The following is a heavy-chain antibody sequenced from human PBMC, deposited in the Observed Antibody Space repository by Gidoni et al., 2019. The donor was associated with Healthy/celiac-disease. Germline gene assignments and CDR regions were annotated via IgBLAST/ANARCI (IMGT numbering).Heavy chain of an antibody. Sequence: EVQLVESGGGLIQPGGSLRLSCAASGFTVSSNYLSWGRQAPGKGLEWVSVIYSGGSTYYADSVKGRFTISRDNSKNTLYLQMNSLRAEDTAVYYCARAYGDYARLYAFDIWGQGTMVTVSS. D-gene: IGHD4-17*01. CDR1: GFTVSSNY. J-gene: IGHJ3*02. CDR2: IYSGGST. CDR3: ARAYGDYARLYAFDI. V-gene: IGHV3-53*01.